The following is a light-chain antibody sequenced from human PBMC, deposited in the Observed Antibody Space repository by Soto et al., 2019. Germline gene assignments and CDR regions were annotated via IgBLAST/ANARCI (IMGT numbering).Light chain of an antibody. V-gene: IGKV1-6*01. J-gene: IGKJ1*01. Sequence: VGDRVTITCRASQGIGNDLGWYQQKSGKAPKLLIYAASNLQSGVPSRFSGSGSGTEFILTISSLQSEDFAVYYCQEYNTWPWTFGQGTKVDIK. CDR1: QGIGND. CDR2: AAS. CDR3: QEYNTWPWT.